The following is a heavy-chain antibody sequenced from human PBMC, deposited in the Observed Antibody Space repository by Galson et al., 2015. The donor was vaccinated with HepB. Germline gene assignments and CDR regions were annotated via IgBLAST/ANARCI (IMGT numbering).Heavy chain of an antibody. CDR3: ARHILVSPSRALDS. D-gene: IGHD2-2*01. J-gene: IGHJ3*02. Sequence: SLRLSCAASGFTFSTYWMTWVRQAPGKGLEWVANINRDGSHKGYVDSMKGRFTVSRDNAKNSLFLQMNSLRAEDTAVYYCARHILVSPSRALDSWGQGTIVTVPS. CDR2: INRDGSHK. CDR1: GFTFSTYW. V-gene: IGHV3-7*01.